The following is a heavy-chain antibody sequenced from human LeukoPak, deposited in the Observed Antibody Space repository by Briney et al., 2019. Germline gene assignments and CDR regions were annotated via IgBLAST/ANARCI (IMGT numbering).Heavy chain of an antibody. CDR1: GFTFSGYA. V-gene: IGHV3-23*01. J-gene: IGHJ6*03. CDR3: ARDGYSSAWYPYYYMDV. CDR2: ISGSGGST. Sequence: GGSLRLSCAASGFTFSGYAMSWVRQAPGKGLEWVSAISGSGGSTYYADSVKGRFTISRDNSKNTLYLQMNSLRAEDTAVYYCARDGYSSAWYPYYYMDVWGKGTTVTVSS. D-gene: IGHD6-19*01.